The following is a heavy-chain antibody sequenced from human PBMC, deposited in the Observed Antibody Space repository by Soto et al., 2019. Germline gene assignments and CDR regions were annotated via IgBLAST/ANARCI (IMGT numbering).Heavy chain of an antibody. Sequence: SETLSLTCGVYGGSLSDFYWTWIRQPPGKGLEWVGEMSHGGSTNYNPSLKSRVAISVDTSKNQFSLKLDSVTAADTAVYYCARERRRRQRSSAVIPARGWHYSYGMDVWGQGTTVTVS. D-gene: IGHD2-2*01. V-gene: IGHV4-34*01. CDR1: GGSLSDFY. J-gene: IGHJ6*02. CDR3: ARERRRRQRSSAVIPARGWHYSYGMDV. CDR2: MSHGGST.